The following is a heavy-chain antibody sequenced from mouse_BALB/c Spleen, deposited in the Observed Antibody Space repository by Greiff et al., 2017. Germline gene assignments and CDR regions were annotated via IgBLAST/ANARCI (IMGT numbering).Heavy chain of an antibody. Sequence: VNVVESGPGLVAPSQSLSITCTVSGFSLTSYGVHWVRQPPGKGLEWLGVIWAGGSTNYNSALMSRLSISKDNSKSQVFLKMNSLQTDDTAMYYCARDPWSFAYWGQGTLVTVSA. J-gene: IGHJ3*01. CDR3: ARDPWSFAY. V-gene: IGHV2-9*02. CDR2: IWAGGST. D-gene: IGHD1-1*02. CDR1: GFSLTSYG.